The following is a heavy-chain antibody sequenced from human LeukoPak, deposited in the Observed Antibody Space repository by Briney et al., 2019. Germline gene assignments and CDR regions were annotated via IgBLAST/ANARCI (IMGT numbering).Heavy chain of an antibody. J-gene: IGHJ4*02. V-gene: IGHV3-23*01. Sequence: GGSLRLSCTASGFTLRSYAMSWVRQAPGKGLEWVSAISNSGGTIHYADSVKGRFTISRDNSKNTLYLQMNSLAAEDTAVYRCAKGKGTGSYYYFDYWGQGTLVIVSS. CDR3: AKGKGTGSYYYFDY. CDR2: ISNSGGTI. D-gene: IGHD1-26*01. CDR1: GFTLRSYA.